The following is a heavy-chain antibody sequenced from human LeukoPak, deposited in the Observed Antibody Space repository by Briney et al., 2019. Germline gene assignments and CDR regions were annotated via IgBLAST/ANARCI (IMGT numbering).Heavy chain of an antibody. CDR2: IYYTGSS. D-gene: IGHD3-22*01. CDR1: GGSISSGNNY. Sequence: TSETLSLTCTVSGGSISSGNNYWSWIRQHPGKGLEWIGHIYYTGSSHYNPSLKSRLTISVDTSKNQFSLRLNSVTAADTAVYYCARGGADYYDNDYWGQGTLVTVSS. J-gene: IGHJ4*02. V-gene: IGHV4-31*03. CDR3: ARGGADYYDNDY.